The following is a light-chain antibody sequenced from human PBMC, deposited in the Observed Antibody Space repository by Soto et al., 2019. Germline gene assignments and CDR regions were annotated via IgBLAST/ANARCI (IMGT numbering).Light chain of an antibody. CDR3: QQYNNWPPWT. CDR1: ETVGSN. J-gene: IGKJ1*01. Sequence: EIVMTQSPATLAVSPGERATLSCRASETVGSNFAWFQQKPGQAPRLLIYGASTRATDIPARFSGSGSGTEFTLTISSVQSEDFAVYYCQQYNNWPPWTFGQGTKVEIK. CDR2: GAS. V-gene: IGKV3-15*01.